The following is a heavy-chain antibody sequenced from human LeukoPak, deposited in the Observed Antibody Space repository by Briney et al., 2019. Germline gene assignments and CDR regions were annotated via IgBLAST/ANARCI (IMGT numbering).Heavy chain of an antibody. Sequence: ASVKVSCKASGYTFTSYYMHWVRQAPGQGLEWMGIINPSGGSTSYAQKFQGRVTMTRDTSTSTVYMELSSLRPEDTAVYYCASHPSNHYGGTDGSNWFDPWGQGTLVTVSS. J-gene: IGHJ5*02. D-gene: IGHD4-23*01. CDR1: GYTFTSYY. V-gene: IGHV1-46*01. CDR3: ASHPSNHYGGTDGSNWFDP. CDR2: INPSGGST.